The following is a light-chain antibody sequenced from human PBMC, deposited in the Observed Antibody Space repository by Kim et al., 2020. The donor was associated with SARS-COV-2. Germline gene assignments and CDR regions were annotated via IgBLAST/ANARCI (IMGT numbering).Light chain of an antibody. CDR1: QSVLYSSNNKNY. CDR3: QQYYGTPYS. CDR2: WAS. Sequence: TATINCKSSQSVLYSSNNKNYLAWYQQKPGQPPKLLIYWASTRESGVPDRFSGSGSGTDFTLTISSLQAEDVVVYYCQQYYGTPYSFGQGTKLEI. J-gene: IGKJ2*03. V-gene: IGKV4-1*01.